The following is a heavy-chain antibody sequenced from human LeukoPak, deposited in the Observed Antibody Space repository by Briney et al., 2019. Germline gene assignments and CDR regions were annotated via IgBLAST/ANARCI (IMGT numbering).Heavy chain of an antibody. J-gene: IGHJ4*02. V-gene: IGHV1-2*06. Sequence: AAVKVSCKASGYTFTGYYMHWVRQAPGQGLEWMGRINPNSGGTNYAQKFQGRVTMTRDTSISTDYMELSRLRSDDTSVYYCARYYYDSSVYSDYWGQGTLVTVSS. CDR3: ARYYYDSSVYSDY. D-gene: IGHD3-22*01. CDR2: INPNSGGT. CDR1: GYTFTGYY.